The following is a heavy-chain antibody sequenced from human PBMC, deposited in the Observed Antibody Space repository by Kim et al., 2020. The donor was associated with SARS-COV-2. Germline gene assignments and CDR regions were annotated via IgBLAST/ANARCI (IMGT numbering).Heavy chain of an antibody. J-gene: IGHJ4*02. D-gene: IGHD3-10*01. Sequence: GRLPISRDNAKNSLSLQMNSLRAEDTAVYYCARGTYGSGSTVPGVTYFDYWGQGTLVTVSS. V-gene: IGHV3-11*04. CDR3: ARGTYGSGSTVPGVTYFDY.